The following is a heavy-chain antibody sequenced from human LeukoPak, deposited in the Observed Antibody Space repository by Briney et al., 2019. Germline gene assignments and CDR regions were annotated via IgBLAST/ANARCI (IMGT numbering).Heavy chain of an antibody. J-gene: IGHJ4*02. CDR2: IYHSGST. D-gene: IGHD5-24*01. Sequence: SETLSLTCTVSGYSISSGYYWGWIRQPPGKGLEWIGSIYHSGSTYYNPSLKSRVTISVDTSKNQFSLKLSSVTAADTAMYYCARGVERWLQSPFDYWGQGTLVTVSS. V-gene: IGHV4-38-2*02. CDR3: ARGVERWLQSPFDY. CDR1: GYSISSGYY.